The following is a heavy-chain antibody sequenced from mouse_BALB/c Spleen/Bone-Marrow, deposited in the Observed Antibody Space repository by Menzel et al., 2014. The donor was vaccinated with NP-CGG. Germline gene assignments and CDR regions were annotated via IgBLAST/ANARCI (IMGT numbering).Heavy chain of an antibody. CDR3: TRTYSFDY. V-gene: IGHV14-1*02. Sequence: EVKLMESGAELVRPGALVKLSCKASGFNIRDYYMRWVKQRPEQGLEWIGWIDPENGNTIYDPKFQGKASITADTSSNTAYLQLSSLTSEDTAVYYCTRTYSFDYWGQGTTLTVSS. CDR2: IDPENGNT. J-gene: IGHJ2*01. CDR1: GFNIRDYY.